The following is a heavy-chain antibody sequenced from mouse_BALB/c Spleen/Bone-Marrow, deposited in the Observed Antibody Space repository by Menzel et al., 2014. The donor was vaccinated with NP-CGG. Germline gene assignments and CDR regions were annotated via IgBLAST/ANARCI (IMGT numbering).Heavy chain of an antibody. CDR1: GFTFSSFG. V-gene: IGHV5-17*02. D-gene: IGHD2-1*01. J-gene: IGHJ3*01. CDR2: ISSGSSTI. Sequence: DVKLQESGGDLVQPGGSRKLSCAASGFTFSSFGMHWVRQAPEKGLEWVAYISSGSSTIYYADTVKGRFTISRDNPKNTLFLQMTSLRSEDTAMYYCARGGNFAWFAYWGQGTLVTVSA. CDR3: ARGGNFAWFAY.